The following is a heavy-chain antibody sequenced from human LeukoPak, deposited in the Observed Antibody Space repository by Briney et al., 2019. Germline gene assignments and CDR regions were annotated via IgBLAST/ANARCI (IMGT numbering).Heavy chain of an antibody. CDR3: ASSPRGSGWYYFDY. J-gene: IGHJ4*02. CDR2: IKQDGSEK. D-gene: IGHD6-19*01. CDR1: GFTFSSYW. V-gene: IGHV3-7*01. Sequence: GGSLRLSCASSGFTFSSYWMSWVRQAPGKGLEWVANIKQDGSEKYYVDSVKGRFTISRDNAKNSLYLQMNSLRAEDTAVYYCASSPRGSGWYYFDYWGQGTLVTVSS.